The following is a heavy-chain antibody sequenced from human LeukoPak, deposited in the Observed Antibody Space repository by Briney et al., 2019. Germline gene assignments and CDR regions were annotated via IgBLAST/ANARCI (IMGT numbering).Heavy chain of an antibody. D-gene: IGHD3-10*01. CDR3: ARDAYYYGSGSYGYYYYMDV. CDR1: GGSIGGFY. CDR2: IYYTGST. J-gene: IGHJ6*03. Sequence: SETLSLTRTVSGGSIGGFYWSWIRQPPGKGLEWIGYIYYTGSTNYNPSLKSRVTISVDTSKNQFSLKLSSVTAADTAVYYCARDAYYYGSGSYGYYYYMDVWGKGTTVTISS. V-gene: IGHV4-59*12.